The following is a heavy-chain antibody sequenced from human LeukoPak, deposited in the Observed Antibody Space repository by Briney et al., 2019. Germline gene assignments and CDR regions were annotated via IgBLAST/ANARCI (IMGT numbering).Heavy chain of an antibody. CDR2: IYYSGST. Sequence: SETLSLTCTVSGGSISSSSYYWGWIRQPPGKGLEWIGSIYYSGSTYYNPSLKSRVTISVDTSKNQFSLKLSSVTAADTAVYYCARLPAHDAFEIWGQGTMVTVSS. V-gene: IGHV4-39*01. J-gene: IGHJ3*02. CDR3: ARLPAHDAFEI. D-gene: IGHD1-14*01. CDR1: GGSISSSSYY.